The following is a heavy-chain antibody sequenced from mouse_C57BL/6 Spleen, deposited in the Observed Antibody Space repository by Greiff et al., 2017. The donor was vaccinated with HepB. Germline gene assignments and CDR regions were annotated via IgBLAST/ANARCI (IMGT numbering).Heavy chain of an antibody. CDR3: AREDGNYVWFAY. D-gene: IGHD2-1*01. Sequence: EVQRVESEGGLVQPGSSMKLSCTASGFTFSDYYMAWVRQVPEKGLEWVANINYDGSSTYYLDSLKSRFIISRDNAKNILYLQMSSLKSEDTATYYCAREDGNYVWFAYWGQGTLVTVSA. V-gene: IGHV5-16*01. J-gene: IGHJ3*01. CDR1: GFTFSDYY. CDR2: INYDGSST.